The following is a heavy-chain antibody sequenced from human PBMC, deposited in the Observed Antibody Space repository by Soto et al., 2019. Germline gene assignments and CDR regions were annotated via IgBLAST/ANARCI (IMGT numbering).Heavy chain of an antibody. J-gene: IGHJ4*02. V-gene: IGHV4-59*01. CDR3: ARVLPTGKTD. Sequence: SETPSLTCTVSGGSISSYYWSWIRQPPGKGLEWIGYIYYSGSTNYNPSLKSRVTISVDTSKNQFSLKLSSVTAADTAVYYCARVLPTGKTDWGQGTLVTVSS. CDR2: IYYSGST. D-gene: IGHD1-26*01. CDR1: GGSISSYY.